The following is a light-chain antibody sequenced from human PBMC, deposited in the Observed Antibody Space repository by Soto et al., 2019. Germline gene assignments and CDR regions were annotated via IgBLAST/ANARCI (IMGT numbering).Light chain of an antibody. CDR2: RNN. V-gene: IGLV1-47*01. CDR3: ASGDDSLNGPV. J-gene: IGLJ3*02. CDR1: SSNIGNNY. Sequence: QSVLTQPPSASVTPGQWVTISCSGSSSNIGNNYVFWYQQFPGMAPKLLIYRNNQRPSGVPDRFSGSKSGTSASLAIAGLRSEEESDYYWASGDDSLNGPVFGGGTKVTAL.